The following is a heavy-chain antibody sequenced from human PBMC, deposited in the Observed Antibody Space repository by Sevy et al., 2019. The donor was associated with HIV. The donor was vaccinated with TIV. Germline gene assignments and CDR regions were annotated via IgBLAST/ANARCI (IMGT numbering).Heavy chain of an antibody. D-gene: IGHD3-3*02. Sequence: GGSLRLSCAASGFTFSSYWMHWVRQAPGKGLVWVSRINSDGSSTSYADSVKGRFTIPRDNAKNTLYLQMNSLRAEDTAVYYCASGIFGVVTGLTPVAHWGQGTLVTVSS. V-gene: IGHV3-74*01. CDR3: ASGIFGVVTGLTPVAH. CDR2: INSDGSST. J-gene: IGHJ4*02. CDR1: GFTFSSYW.